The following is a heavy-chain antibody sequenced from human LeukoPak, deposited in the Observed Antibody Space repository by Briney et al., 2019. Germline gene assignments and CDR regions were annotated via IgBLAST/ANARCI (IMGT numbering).Heavy chain of an antibody. V-gene: IGHV1-69*13. D-gene: IGHD3-10*01. J-gene: IGHJ4*02. CDR2: IIPIFGTA. CDR1: GGTFISYA. Sequence: ASVKVSCKASGGTFISYAISWVRQAPGQGREWMGGIIPIFGTANYAQKFQGRVTITADESTSTAYMELNSLNASDTAMYFCARLGNQYGGFEDFRIDYWGQGTPVTVSS. CDR3: ARLGNQYGGFEDFRIDY.